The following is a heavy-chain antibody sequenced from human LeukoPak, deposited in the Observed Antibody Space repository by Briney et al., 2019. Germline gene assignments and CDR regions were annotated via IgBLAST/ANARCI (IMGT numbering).Heavy chain of an antibody. J-gene: IGHJ6*02. CDR3: ARGTIPGYYYYGMDV. V-gene: IGHV4-61*08. Sequence: SSETLSLTCTVSGGSISSGDYYWSWIRQPPGKGLEWIGYIYYSGSTNYNPSLKSRVTISVDTSKNQFSLKLSSVTAADTAVYYCARGTIPGYYYYGMDVWGQGTTVTVSS. CDR1: GGSISSGDYY. CDR2: IYYSGST. D-gene: IGHD3-3*01.